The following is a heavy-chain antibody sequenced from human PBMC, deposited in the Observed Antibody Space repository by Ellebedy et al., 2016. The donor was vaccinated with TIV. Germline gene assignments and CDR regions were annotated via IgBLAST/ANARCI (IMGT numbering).Heavy chain of an antibody. Sequence: GESLKISCGASGITFSTYAMHWVRQAPGKGLEWVAIISNDGSNKDNADSVKGRFTISRDNSNNMLYLQMNSLRPEDTAIYYCARGGDCSSTSCFRPFDYWGQGTLVTVAS. CDR2: ISNDGSNK. CDR1: GITFSTYA. J-gene: IGHJ4*02. CDR3: ARGGDCSSTSCFRPFDY. D-gene: IGHD2-2*01. V-gene: IGHV3-30*04.